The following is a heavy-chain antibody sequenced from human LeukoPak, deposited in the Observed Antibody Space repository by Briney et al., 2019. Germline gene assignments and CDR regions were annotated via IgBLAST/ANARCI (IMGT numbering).Heavy chain of an antibody. Sequence: GGSLRLSCAASGFTFSAYAIHWVRQAPGKGLEWVAVLSYDGGNKYYADSVKGRFTISRDNSKNTLYLQINSLRAEDTAVYYCASPVATTEWTFDYWGQGTLVTVSS. J-gene: IGHJ4*02. V-gene: IGHV3-30*04. CDR1: GFTFSAYA. CDR3: ASPVATTEWTFDY. CDR2: LSYDGGNK. D-gene: IGHD5-12*01.